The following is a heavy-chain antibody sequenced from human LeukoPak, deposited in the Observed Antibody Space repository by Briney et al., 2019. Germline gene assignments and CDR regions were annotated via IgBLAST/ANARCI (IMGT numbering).Heavy chain of an antibody. CDR2: IIPIFGTA. D-gene: IGHD3-16*01. J-gene: IGHJ4*02. CDR1: GGTFSSYA. Sequence: GASVKVSCKASGGTFSSYAISWVRQAPGQGLEWMGGIIPIFGTANYAQKFQGRVTITTDESTSTAYMEPSSLRSEDTAVYYCARDRPLYDYVWPNFDYWGQGTLVTVSS. CDR3: ARDRPLYDYVWPNFDY. V-gene: IGHV1-69*05.